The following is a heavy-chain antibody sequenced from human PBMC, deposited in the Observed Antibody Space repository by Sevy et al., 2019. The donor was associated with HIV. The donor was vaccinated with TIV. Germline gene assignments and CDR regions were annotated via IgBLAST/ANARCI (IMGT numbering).Heavy chain of an antibody. CDR3: ARETGSSSFDY. D-gene: IGHD6-13*01. CDR1: GFTVTSNY. V-gene: IGHV3-53*01. CDR2: FYNGDST. J-gene: IGHJ4*02. Sequence: GGCLRLSCAATGFTVTSNYMSWVRQGPGKGLEWVSGFYNGDSTQYADSVKGRFTISRDKSNNTLYLQMDSLRAEDTAVYYCARETGSSSFDYWGQGTEVTVSS.